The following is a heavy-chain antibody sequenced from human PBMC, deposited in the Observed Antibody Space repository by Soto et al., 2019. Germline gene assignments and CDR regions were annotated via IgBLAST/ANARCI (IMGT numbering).Heavy chain of an antibody. CDR2: ISYDGSNK. CDR1: GFTFSSYA. Sequence: QVRLVESGGGVVQPGRSLRLSCAASGFTFSSYAMHWVRQAPGKGLEWVAVISYDGSNKYYADSVKGRFTISRDNSKNTLYLQMNSLRAEDTAVYYCATDKDSSGSLDPWGQGTLVTVSS. V-gene: IGHV3-30-3*01. J-gene: IGHJ5*02. D-gene: IGHD6-19*01. CDR3: ATDKDSSGSLDP.